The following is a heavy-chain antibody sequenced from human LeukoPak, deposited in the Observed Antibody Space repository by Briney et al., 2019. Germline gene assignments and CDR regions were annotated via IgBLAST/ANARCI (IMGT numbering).Heavy chain of an antibody. CDR3: ARENCSSTSCSLSGWFDP. CDR1: GSSISSGDYY. Sequence: SQTLSLTCTVSGSSISSGDYYWSWIRQPPGKGLEWIGYIYYSGSTYYNPSLKSRVTISVDTSKNQFSLKLSSVTAADTAVYYCARENCSSTSCSLSGWFDPWGQGTLVTVSS. D-gene: IGHD2-2*01. CDR2: IYYSGST. J-gene: IGHJ5*02. V-gene: IGHV4-30-4*08.